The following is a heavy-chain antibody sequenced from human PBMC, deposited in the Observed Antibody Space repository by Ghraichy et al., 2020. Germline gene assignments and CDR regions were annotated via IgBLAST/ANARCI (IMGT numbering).Heavy chain of an antibody. D-gene: IGHD3-10*01. CDR2: ISAYNGNT. J-gene: IGHJ6*02. Sequence: ASVKVSCKASGYIFTNYGITWVRQAPGQGLEWMGWISAYNGNTKYTQNLQGRVTMTTYTSTSTAYMELRSLISDDTAVYYCARGGVNSRSVYYYYGMDVWGQGTTVTVSS. CDR1: GYIFTNYG. CDR3: ARGGVNSRSVYYYYGMDV. V-gene: IGHV1-18*04.